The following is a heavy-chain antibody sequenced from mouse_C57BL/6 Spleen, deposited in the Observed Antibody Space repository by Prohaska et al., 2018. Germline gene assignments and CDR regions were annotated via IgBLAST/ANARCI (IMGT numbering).Heavy chain of an antibody. CDR3: ATLLGDS. Sequence: SASGIDFSRNWMSWVRRAPGKGLEWIGEIKPDSRTINYAPSLKDKFIISRDNAKTTLYLQLSKVRSEDTALHYCATLLGDSWGQGPSVTLSS. CDR2: IKPDSRTI. V-gene: IGHV4-1*01. J-gene: IGHJ4*01. CDR1: GIDFSRNW.